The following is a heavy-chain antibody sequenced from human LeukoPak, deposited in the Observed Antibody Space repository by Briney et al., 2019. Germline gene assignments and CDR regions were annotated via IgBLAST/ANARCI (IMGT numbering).Heavy chain of an antibody. CDR1: GFTFSSYA. Sequence: GGSLRLSCAASGFTFSSYAMSWVRQAPGKGLEWVSAISGSGGSTYYADSVEGRFTISRDNSKNTLYLQMNSLRAEDTAVYYCAKDLGIAVAGYNFDYWGQGTLVTVSS. CDR2: ISGSGGST. CDR3: AKDLGIAVAGYNFDY. J-gene: IGHJ4*02. V-gene: IGHV3-23*01. D-gene: IGHD6-19*01.